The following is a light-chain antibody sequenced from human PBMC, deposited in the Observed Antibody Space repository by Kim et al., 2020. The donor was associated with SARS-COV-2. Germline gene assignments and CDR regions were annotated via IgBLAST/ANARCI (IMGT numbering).Light chain of an antibody. CDR2: GAS. CDR3: QQYNNWSPLT. V-gene: IGKV3-15*01. Sequence: EIVMTQSPATLSVSPGERATLSCRASQIVSSNLAWYQQKPGQPPRLLIYGASTRATGIPARFSGSGSGTEFTLTISSLQSEDFAVYYCQQYNNWSPLTFGGGTKVDIK. CDR1: QIVSSN. J-gene: IGKJ4*01.